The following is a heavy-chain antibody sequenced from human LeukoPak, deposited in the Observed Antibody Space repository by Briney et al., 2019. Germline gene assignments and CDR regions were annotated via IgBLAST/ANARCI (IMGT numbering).Heavy chain of an antibody. CDR1: GYTFTGYH. D-gene: IGHD4-23*01. CDR3: ASSGGNSVHYFDY. CDR2: INPNTGDT. V-gene: IGHV1-2*02. J-gene: IGHJ4*02. Sequence: ASVKVSCKASGYTFTGYHMHWVRQAPGQGLEWMGRINPNTGDTNSAQNFQGRVNMTRDTSITTAYMELSRLRSDDTAVYYCASSGGNSVHYFDYWGQGTLVTVSS.